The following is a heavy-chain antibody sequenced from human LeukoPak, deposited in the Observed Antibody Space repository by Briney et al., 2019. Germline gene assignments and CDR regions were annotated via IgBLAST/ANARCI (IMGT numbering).Heavy chain of an antibody. J-gene: IGHJ2*01. CDR1: GGPFSGYY. Sequence: SETLSLTCAVYGGPFSGYYWSWLRQPPGKGLEWIGYIYYSGSTNYNPSLKSRVTISVDTSKNQFSLKLSSVTAADTAVYYCARMGYYYDSSGYYAPWYFDLWGRGTLVTVSS. V-gene: IGHV4-59*01. CDR3: ARMGYYYDSSGYYAPWYFDL. D-gene: IGHD3-22*01. CDR2: IYYSGST.